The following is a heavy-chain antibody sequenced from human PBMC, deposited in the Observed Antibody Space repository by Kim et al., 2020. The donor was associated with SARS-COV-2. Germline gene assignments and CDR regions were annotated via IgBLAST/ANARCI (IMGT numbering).Heavy chain of an antibody. CDR2: IKSKTDGGTT. CDR3: TTADYYDSSGYYDY. D-gene: IGHD3-22*01. CDR1: GFTFSNAW. Sequence: GGSLRLSCAASGFTFSNAWMSWVRQAPGKGLEWVGRIKSKTDGGTTDYAAPVKGRFTISRDDSKNTLYLQMNSLKTEDTAVYYCTTADYYDSSGYYDYWGQGTLVTVSS. J-gene: IGHJ4*02. V-gene: IGHV3-15*01.